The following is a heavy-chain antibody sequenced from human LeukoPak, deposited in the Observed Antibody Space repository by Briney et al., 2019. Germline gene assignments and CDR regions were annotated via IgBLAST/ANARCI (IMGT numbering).Heavy chain of an antibody. Sequence: SETLSLTCTVSGYSISSGYYWGWIRQPPGKGLEWIGSIYHSGSTYYNPSLKSRVTISVDTSKNQFSLKLSSVTAADTAVYYCARGKGYCSSTSCSSHWFDPWGQGTLVTVSS. CDR1: GYSISSGYY. V-gene: IGHV4-38-2*02. D-gene: IGHD2-2*01. J-gene: IGHJ5*02. CDR3: ARGKGYCSSTSCSSHWFDP. CDR2: IYHSGST.